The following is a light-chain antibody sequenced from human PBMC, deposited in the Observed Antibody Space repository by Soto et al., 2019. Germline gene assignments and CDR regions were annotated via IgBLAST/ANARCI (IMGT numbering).Light chain of an antibody. CDR3: QQRSNWPPTWT. CDR1: QSVSSY. V-gene: IGKV3-11*01. J-gene: IGKJ1*01. CDR2: DAS. Sequence: EVVLTQSPATLSLSPGERATLSCRASQSVSSYLASYQQKPGQAPRLLIYDASNRATCIPARFSGRGSGTDFVLTISSLEPEDFAVYYCQQRSNWPPTWTFGQGTKVEIK.